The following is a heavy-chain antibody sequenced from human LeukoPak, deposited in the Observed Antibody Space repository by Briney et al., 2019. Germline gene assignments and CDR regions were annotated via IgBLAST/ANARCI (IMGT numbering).Heavy chain of an antibody. D-gene: IGHD2-2*01. Sequence: GGSLRLSCAASGFTFSSYAMHWVRQAPGKGLEYVSGISSNGGSTYYADSVKGRFTISRDNSKNTLYLQMNSLRAEDTAVYYCAKVLVPAANDYWGQGTLVTVSS. CDR3: AKVLVPAANDY. CDR2: ISSNGGST. V-gene: IGHV3-64*04. J-gene: IGHJ4*02. CDR1: GFTFSSYA.